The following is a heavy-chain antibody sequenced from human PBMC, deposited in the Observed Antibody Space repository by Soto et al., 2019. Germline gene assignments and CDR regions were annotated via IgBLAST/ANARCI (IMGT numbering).Heavy chain of an antibody. CDR1: GFTFSSYW. CDR3: ARDGEGY. V-gene: IGHV3-74*01. D-gene: IGHD2-21*01. CDR2: INTDGSAA. Sequence: GGSLRLSCAASGFTFSSYWMHWVRQVPGEGLVWVSRINTDGSAANYADSVKGRFTVSRDNAKNTQYLQMNSLRAEDTAVYYWARDGEGYWGQGTLVTVSS. J-gene: IGHJ4*02.